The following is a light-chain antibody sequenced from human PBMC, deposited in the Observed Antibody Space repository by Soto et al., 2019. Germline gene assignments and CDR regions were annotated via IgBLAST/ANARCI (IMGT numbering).Light chain of an antibody. CDR1: QSISSW. V-gene: IGKV1-5*01. J-gene: IGKJ1*01. CDR2: DAS. CDR3: QLYKSYWT. Sequence: DVQMTKSPSTLSASVGARVTITGRASQSISSWVGWYQQKPGKAPNLLIYDASSLESGVPSRFSGSGSRAEFTLTISSLQPDDFASYYCQLYKSYWTFGQGTKVDI.